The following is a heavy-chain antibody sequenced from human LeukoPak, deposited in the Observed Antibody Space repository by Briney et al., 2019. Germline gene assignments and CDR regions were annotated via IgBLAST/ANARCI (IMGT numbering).Heavy chain of an antibody. V-gene: IGHV4-61*02. CDR1: GNSISSSSYY. CDR3: VYDSSGYLDY. D-gene: IGHD3-22*01. J-gene: IGHJ4*02. Sequence: SETLSLTCTVSGNSISSSSYYWSWIRQPAGKGLEWIGRIYTSGSTNYNPSLKSRVTMSVDTSKNQFSLKLSSVTAADTAVYYCVYDSSGYLDYWGQGTLVTVSS. CDR2: IYTSGST.